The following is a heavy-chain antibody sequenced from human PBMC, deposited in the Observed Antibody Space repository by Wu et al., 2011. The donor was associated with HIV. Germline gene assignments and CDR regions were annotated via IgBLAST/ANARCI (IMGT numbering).Heavy chain of an antibody. D-gene: IGHD1-26*01. V-gene: IGHV1-2*02. J-gene: IGHJ3*02. CDR2: INPNSGGT. Sequence: QVQLVQSGAEVKKLGASVKVSCKASGYTFTGYYMHWVRQAPGQGLEWMGWINPNSGGTKYAQKFQGRLTMTRDTPTSTGYMELRSLRSDDTAVYYCARDLPPVGATREGFDIWGQGTMVTVSS. CDR3: ARDLPPVGATREGFDI. CDR1: GYTFTGYY.